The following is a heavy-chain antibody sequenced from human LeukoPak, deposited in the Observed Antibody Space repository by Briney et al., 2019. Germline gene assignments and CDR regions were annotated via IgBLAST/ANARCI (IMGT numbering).Heavy chain of an antibody. Sequence: SETLSLTCNVSGGSIRGYYWSWIRQPPGKGLEWIGYIYSSGSTNYNPSLKSRVTMSVDTSKNQFSLKVSSVTAADTAVYYCARRTKRKRGTFGLIMDVWGKGTTVTISS. CDR3: ARRTKRKRGTFGLIMDV. J-gene: IGHJ6*03. D-gene: IGHD3-10*01. CDR2: IYSSGST. CDR1: GGSIRGYY. V-gene: IGHV4-59*01.